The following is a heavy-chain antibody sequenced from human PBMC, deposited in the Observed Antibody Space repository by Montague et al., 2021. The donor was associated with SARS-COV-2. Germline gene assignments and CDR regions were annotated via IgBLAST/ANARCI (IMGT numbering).Heavy chain of an antibody. V-gene: IGHV4-34*01. CDR3: ARGHLSVSMIVVVFTSASYYFDY. CDR2: IKQSGST. D-gene: IGHD3-22*01. J-gene: IGHJ4*02. Sequence: SETLSLTCGVYGGSFGDDHWSWIRQPPGKGLEWIGDIKQSGSTNXXPSLKSRVTISVDTSRNQFSPKLTSVTAAGTAVYFCARGHLSVSMIVVVFTSASYYFDYWGQGALVTVSS. CDR1: GGSFGDDH.